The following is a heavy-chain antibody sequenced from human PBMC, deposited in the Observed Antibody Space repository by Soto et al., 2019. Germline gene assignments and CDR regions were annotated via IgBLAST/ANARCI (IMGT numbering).Heavy chain of an antibody. CDR2: IIPIFGTA. Sequence: SVKVSCKASGGTFSSYAISWVRQAPGQGLEWMGGIIPIFGTANYAQKFQGRVTITADESTSTAYMELNSLRAEDTDVYYCAKTSIVPADTDYWGQGTLVTVSS. D-gene: IGHD2-2*01. CDR1: GGTFSSYA. CDR3: AKTSIVPADTDY. V-gene: IGHV1-69*13. J-gene: IGHJ4*02.